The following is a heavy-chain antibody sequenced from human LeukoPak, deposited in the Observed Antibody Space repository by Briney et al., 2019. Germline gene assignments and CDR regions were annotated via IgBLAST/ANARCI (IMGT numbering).Heavy chain of an antibody. Sequence: PSETLSLTCSISGGSFSGYYWSWVRQPPGKGLEWIGHIYTSGTTNYNPSLGSRVTISADTSKDQFSLKLNSVTAADTAVYYCARGIVAHEPFDYWGQGTLVTVSS. CDR1: GGSFSGYY. D-gene: IGHD3-22*01. J-gene: IGHJ4*02. V-gene: IGHV4-4*09. CDR2: IYTSGTT. CDR3: ARGIVAHEPFDY.